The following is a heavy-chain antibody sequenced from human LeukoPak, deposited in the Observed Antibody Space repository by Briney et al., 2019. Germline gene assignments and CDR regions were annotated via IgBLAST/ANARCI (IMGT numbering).Heavy chain of an antibody. J-gene: IGHJ4*02. V-gene: IGHV5-51*01. CDR1: GYSFTSYW. D-gene: IGHD3-22*01. Sequence: GESLKISCKGSGYSFTSYWIGWVRQMPGKGLEWMGIIYPGDSDTRYSASFQGQVTISADNSTSTAYLQWSSLRASDTAMYYCARGGYYYDSNGYYFDYWGQGTLVTVSS. CDR3: ARGGYYYDSNGYYFDY. CDR2: IYPGDSDT.